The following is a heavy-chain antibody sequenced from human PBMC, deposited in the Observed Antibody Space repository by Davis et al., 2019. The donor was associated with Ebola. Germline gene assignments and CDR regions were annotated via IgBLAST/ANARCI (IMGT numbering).Heavy chain of an antibody. Sequence: GGSLRLSCAASGFTFRRYGMHWVRQAPGKGLEWVTYIPNDGKNKYYADSVKGRFTISRDDSKNTVYLQMNSLRPDDTAVYYCTSLYSSGVDYWGQGTLVTVSS. CDR1: GFTFRRYG. CDR3: TSLYSSGVDY. J-gene: IGHJ4*02. CDR2: IPNDGKNK. V-gene: IGHV3-30*02. D-gene: IGHD6-19*01.